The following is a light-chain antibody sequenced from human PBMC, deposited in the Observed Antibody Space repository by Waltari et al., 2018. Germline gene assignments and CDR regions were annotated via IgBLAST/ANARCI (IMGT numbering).Light chain of an antibody. CDR1: QTVSTIA. J-gene: IGKJ4*01. Sequence: EIVLTQSPGTLSLSPGDRATLSCRASQTVSTIALSWYQQKPGQAPRVLIYSTYNRATGIPDRFSGSGSGTGFTLTIHRLAPEDFAMYYCQQYDGIVVTFGGGTKVEI. CDR2: STY. V-gene: IGKV3-20*01. CDR3: QQYDGIVVT.